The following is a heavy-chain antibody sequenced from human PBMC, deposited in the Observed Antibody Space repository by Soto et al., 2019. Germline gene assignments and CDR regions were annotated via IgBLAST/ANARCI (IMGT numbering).Heavy chain of an antibody. Sequence: GGSLRLSCAASGFTFSSYWMHWVRQAPGKGLVWVANINQDGSEINFVDSVKGRFTISRDNAKNLLYLQMNSLRVEDTAVYYCARDWSYSGFEDFWGQGTQVTVSS. CDR2: INQDGSEI. CDR3: ARDWSYSGFEDF. V-gene: IGHV3-7*03. J-gene: IGHJ4*02. CDR1: GFTFSSYW. D-gene: IGHD5-12*01.